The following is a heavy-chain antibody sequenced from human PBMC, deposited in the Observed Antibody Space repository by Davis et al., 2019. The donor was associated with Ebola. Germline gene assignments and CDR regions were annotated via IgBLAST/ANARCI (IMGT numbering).Heavy chain of an antibody. CDR1: GFTFSSYA. D-gene: IGHD3-10*01. V-gene: IGHV3-23*01. J-gene: IGHJ6*02. CDR3: ARDLGTMVDV. CDR2: ISGSGGST. Sequence: GESLKISCAASGFTFSSYAMSWLRQAPGKGLEWVSAISGSGGSTYYADSVKGRFTISRDNSKNTLYLQMNSLSAEDTAVYYCARDLGTMVDVWGQGTTVTVSS.